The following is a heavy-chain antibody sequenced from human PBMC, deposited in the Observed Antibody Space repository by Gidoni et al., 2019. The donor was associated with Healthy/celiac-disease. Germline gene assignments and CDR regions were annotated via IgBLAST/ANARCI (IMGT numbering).Heavy chain of an antibody. CDR1: GGTFSSYA. Sequence: QVQLVQSGAEVKKPGSSVKVSCKASGGTFSSYAIRWVRQAPGQGLEWMGGIIPIFGTANYAQKFQGRVTITADESTSTAYMELSSLRSEDTAVYYCAREGSSGYYSDYYYYGMDVWGQGTTVTVSS. V-gene: IGHV1-69*01. D-gene: IGHD3-22*01. CDR3: AREGSSGYYSDYYYYGMDV. J-gene: IGHJ6*02. CDR2: IIPIFGTA.